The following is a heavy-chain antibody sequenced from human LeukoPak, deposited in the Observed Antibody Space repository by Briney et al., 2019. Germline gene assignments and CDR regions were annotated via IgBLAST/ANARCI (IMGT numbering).Heavy chain of an antibody. CDR3: VRGDRYFFDY. D-gene: IGHD1-14*01. J-gene: IGHJ4*02. CDR2: IGNTGRSI. V-gene: IGHV3-48*03. Sequence: GGSLRLSCAASGFRFSSYEMNWVRQAPGRGLEWVSYIGNTGRSIYYVDSVKGRFTVSRDNAKNSLYLQMNSLRAEDTAIYYCVRGDRYFFDYWGQGTLVTVS. CDR1: GFRFSSYE.